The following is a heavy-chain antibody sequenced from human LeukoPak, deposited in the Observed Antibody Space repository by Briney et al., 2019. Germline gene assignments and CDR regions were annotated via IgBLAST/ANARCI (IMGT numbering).Heavy chain of an antibody. CDR3: ASAAGPFDH. D-gene: IGHD6-13*01. CDR1: GLAFSTYG. Sequence: QSGGSLRLSCAASGLAFSTYGMHWVRQAPGKGLEWVAVIWSDGSNKYYADSVKGRFTISRDNSKNTLYLQMSSLRAEDTAVYYCASAAGPFDHWGQGTLVTVSS. J-gene: IGHJ4*02. V-gene: IGHV3-33*01. CDR2: IWSDGSNK.